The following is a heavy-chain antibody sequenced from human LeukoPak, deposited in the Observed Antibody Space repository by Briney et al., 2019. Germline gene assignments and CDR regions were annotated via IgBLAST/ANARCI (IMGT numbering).Heavy chain of an antibody. CDR1: GGSISSYY. D-gene: IGHD3-22*01. CDR2: IYCSGST. CDR3: AAGGYYDSSGYYYVFYPPPQYYYYGMDV. J-gene: IGHJ6*02. Sequence: PSETLSLTCTVSGGSISSYYWSWIRQPPGKGLEWIGYIYCSGSTNYNPSLKSRVTISVDTSKNQSSLKLSSVTAADTAVYYCAAGGYYDSSGYYYVFYPPPQYYYYGMDVWGQGTTVTVSS. V-gene: IGHV4-59*01.